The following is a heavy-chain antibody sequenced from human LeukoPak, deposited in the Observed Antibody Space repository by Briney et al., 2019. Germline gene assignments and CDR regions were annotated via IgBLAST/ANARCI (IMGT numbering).Heavy chain of an antibody. CDR3: ASPPPAVAAAGTAYFQH. J-gene: IGHJ1*01. Sequence: PGGSLRLSCAASGFTVSSNYMSWVRQAPGKGLEWVSVIYSGGSTYYADSVKGRFTISRDNSKNTLYLQMNSLRAEDTAVYYCASPPPAVAAAGTAYFQHWGQGTLVTVSS. CDR1: GFTVSSNY. D-gene: IGHD6-13*01. V-gene: IGHV3-53*01. CDR2: IYSGGST.